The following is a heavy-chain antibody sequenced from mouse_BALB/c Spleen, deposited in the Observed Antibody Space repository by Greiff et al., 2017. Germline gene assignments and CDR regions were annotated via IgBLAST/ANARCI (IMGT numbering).Heavy chain of an antibody. CDR1: GFTFSSYT. CDR3: TSDYGSSSFDY. Sequence: EVKVVESGGGLVKPGGSLKLSCAASGFTFSSYTMSWVRQTPEKRLEWVATISSGGSYTYYPDSVKGRFTISRDNAKNTLYLQMSSLKSEDTAMYYCTSDYGSSSFDYWGQGTTLTVSS. CDR2: ISSGGSYT. V-gene: IGHV5-6-4*01. J-gene: IGHJ2*01. D-gene: IGHD1-1*01.